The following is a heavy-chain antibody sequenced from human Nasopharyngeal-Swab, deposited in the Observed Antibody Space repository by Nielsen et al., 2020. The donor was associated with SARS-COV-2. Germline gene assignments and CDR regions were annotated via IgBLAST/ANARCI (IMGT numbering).Heavy chain of an antibody. V-gene: IGHV5-10-1*01. CDR3: ARQFRGYYDSSGPLSWFDP. D-gene: IGHD3-22*01. CDR2: IDPSDSYT. J-gene: IGHJ5*02. Sequence: VRQMPGKGLEWMGRIDPSDSYTNYSPSFQGHVTISADKSISTAYLQWSNLKASDTAMYYCARQFRGYYDSSGPLSWFDPWGQGTLVTVSS.